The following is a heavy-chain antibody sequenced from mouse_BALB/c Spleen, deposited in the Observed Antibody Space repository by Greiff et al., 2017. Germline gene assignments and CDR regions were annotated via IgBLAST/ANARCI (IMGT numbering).Heavy chain of an antibody. J-gene: IGHJ3*01. D-gene: IGHD2-4*01. V-gene: IGHV1-55*01. CDR3: ARNDYPDWFAY. CDR2: IYPGSGST. Sequence: QVQLQQPGAELVKPGTSVKLSCKASGYNFTSYWINWVKLRPGQGLEWIGDIYPGSGSTNYNEKFKSKATLTVDTSSSTAYMQLSSLASEDSALYYCARNDYPDWFAYWGQGTLVTVSA. CDR1: GYNFTSYW.